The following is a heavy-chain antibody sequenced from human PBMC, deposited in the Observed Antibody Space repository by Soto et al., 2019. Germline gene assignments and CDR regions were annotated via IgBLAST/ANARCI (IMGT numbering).Heavy chain of an antibody. CDR3: ARDRPCSGGSCYLNWFAP. V-gene: IGHV1-3*01. J-gene: IGHJ5*02. CDR1: GYSFTSYA. D-gene: IGHD2-15*01. Sequence: GASVKVSCKASGYSFTSYAMHWVRQAPGQRLELMGWINAGNGNTKYSQKFQGRVTITRDTSASTAYMELSSLRSEDTAVYYCARDRPCSGGSCYLNWFAPWGQGPLLPVSS. CDR2: INAGNGNT.